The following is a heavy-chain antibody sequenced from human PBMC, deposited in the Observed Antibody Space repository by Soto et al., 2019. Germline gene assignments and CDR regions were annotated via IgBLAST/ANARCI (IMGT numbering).Heavy chain of an antibody. CDR1: GFTFSSYA. V-gene: IGHV3-23*01. J-gene: IGHJ4*02. Sequence: PGGSLRLSCAASGFTFSSYAMSWVRQAPGKGLEWGSSIRGSGGKTYYADSVKGRFTIPIDNAKNMLYVQMNSLRAEDTAIYYCAKDRDWGSGTSPDYWGQGTLVTVSS. CDR3: AKDRDWGSGTSPDY. D-gene: IGHD1-26*01. CDR2: IRGSGGKT.